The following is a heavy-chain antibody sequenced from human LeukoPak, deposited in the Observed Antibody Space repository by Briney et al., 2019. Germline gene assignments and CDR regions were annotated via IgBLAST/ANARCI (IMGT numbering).Heavy chain of an antibody. D-gene: IGHD2-2*01. Sequence: PSETLSLTCIVSGGSINIYYWSWIRQSAGKGLEWIGRIYTSGSTNYNPSLKSRVTMSVDTSKHQFSLKLSSVTAADTAVYYCARDVVTTTGDYFDYWGQETLVTFSS. CDR2: IYTSGST. CDR3: ARDVVTTTGDYFDY. V-gene: IGHV4-4*07. J-gene: IGHJ4*02. CDR1: GGSINIYY.